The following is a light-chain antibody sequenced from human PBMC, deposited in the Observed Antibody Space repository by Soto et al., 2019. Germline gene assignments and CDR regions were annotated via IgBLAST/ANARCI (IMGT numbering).Light chain of an antibody. Sequence: GDRVTITCRASQSISSYLNWYQQKPGKAPKLLIYAASSLQSGVPSRFSGSGSGTDFTLTISSLQPEDFATYYCQQSYSTPLTFGGGTKVDTK. CDR1: QSISSY. J-gene: IGKJ4*01. CDR2: AAS. CDR3: QQSYSTPLT. V-gene: IGKV1-39*01.